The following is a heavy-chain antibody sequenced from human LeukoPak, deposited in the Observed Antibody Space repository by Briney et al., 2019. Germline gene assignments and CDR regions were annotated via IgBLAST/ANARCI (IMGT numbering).Heavy chain of an antibody. Sequence: GGSLRLSCTASGFTFGDYAMSWVRQAPGKGLEWVSFIRSKAYGGTTEYAASVKGRFTISRDDSRSIAYLQMNSLKTEDTAVYYCTRVSLVAASVFFDYWGQGTLVTVSS. D-gene: IGHD2-15*01. V-gene: IGHV3-49*04. CDR1: GFTFGDYA. CDR3: TRVSLVAASVFFDY. J-gene: IGHJ4*02. CDR2: IRSKAYGGTT.